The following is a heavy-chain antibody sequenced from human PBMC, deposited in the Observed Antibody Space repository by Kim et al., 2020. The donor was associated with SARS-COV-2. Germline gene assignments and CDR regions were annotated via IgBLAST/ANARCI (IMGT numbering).Heavy chain of an antibody. CDR2: IYHSGST. D-gene: IGHD3-10*01. J-gene: IGHJ4*02. CDR3: AQSPRYGSGFDY. Sequence: SETLSLTCAVSGGSISSSNWWSWVRQPPGKGLEWIGEIYHSGSTNYNPSLKSRVTISVDKSKNQFSLKLSSVTAADTAVYYCAQSPRYGSGFDYWGQGTLVTVSS. CDR1: GGSISSSNW. V-gene: IGHV4-4*02.